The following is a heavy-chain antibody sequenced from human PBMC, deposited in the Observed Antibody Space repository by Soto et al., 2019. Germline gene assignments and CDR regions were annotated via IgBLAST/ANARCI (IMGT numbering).Heavy chain of an antibody. Sequence: TLSLTCTVSGGSISSGGYSWSWIRQPPGKGLEWIGYIYHSGSTYYNPSLKSRVTISVDRSKNQFSLKLSSVTAADTAVYYCARAGYYGSGRFDPWGQGTLVTAPQ. V-gene: IGHV4-30-2*01. CDR2: IYHSGST. J-gene: IGHJ5*02. CDR3: ARAGYYGSGRFDP. D-gene: IGHD3-10*01. CDR1: GGSISSGGYS.